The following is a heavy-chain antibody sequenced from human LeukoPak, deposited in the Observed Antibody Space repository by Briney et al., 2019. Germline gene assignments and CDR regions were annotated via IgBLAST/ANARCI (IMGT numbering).Heavy chain of an antibody. CDR3: AQANSFYHGLDV. Sequence: KSSETLSLTCTVSGGSITSGGYYWSWTRQHPGKGLEWIGYIYYSGNIYYNPSLKSRVTISVDTSQNQFSLKLTSVTAADTAVYYCAQANSFYHGLDVWGQGTTVTVSS. CDR1: GGSITSGGYY. V-gene: IGHV4-31*03. J-gene: IGHJ6*02. CDR2: IYYSGNI.